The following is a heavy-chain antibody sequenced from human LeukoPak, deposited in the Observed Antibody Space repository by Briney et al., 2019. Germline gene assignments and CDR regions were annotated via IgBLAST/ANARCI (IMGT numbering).Heavy chain of an antibody. CDR3: AKDGDYYDSSGNPDAFDI. CDR2: IRYDGSNK. J-gene: IGHJ3*02. D-gene: IGHD3-22*01. CDR1: GFTFSSYG. Sequence: GGSLRLSCAAPGFTFSSYGMHWVRQAPGKGLEWVAFIRYDGSNKYYADSVKGRFTISRDNSKNTLYLQMNSLRAEDTAVYYCAKDGDYYDSSGNPDAFDIWGQGTMVTVSS. V-gene: IGHV3-30*02.